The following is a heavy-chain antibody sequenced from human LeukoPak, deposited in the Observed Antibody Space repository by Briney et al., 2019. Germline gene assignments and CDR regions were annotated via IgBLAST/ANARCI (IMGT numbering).Heavy chain of an antibody. V-gene: IGHV3-7*01. J-gene: IGHJ4*02. Sequence: GGSLRLSCAASGLFFSTNWMSWVRQAPGKGLEWVATIKPDGRDKYYVDSVKGGFTMSRDNGKNSVYLQMNSLRAEDTSVYYCASWEASTNYWGQGTLVTVSS. CDR3: ASWEASTNY. CDR1: GLFFSTNW. CDR2: IKPDGRDK. D-gene: IGHD1-26*01.